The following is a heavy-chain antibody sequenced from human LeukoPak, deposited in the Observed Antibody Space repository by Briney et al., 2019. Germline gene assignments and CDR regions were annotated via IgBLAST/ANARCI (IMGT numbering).Heavy chain of an antibody. J-gene: IGHJ4*02. Sequence: GGSLRLSCATSGFIFSSYAMSWVRQAPGRGLEWVSSISGSGGSIYYADSVRGRFTISRDNSKNTLYLQMNSLRAEDTAVYYCARGRGSHDYWGQGTLVTVSS. V-gene: IGHV3-23*01. D-gene: IGHD6-13*01. CDR3: ARGRGSHDY. CDR1: GFIFSSYA. CDR2: ISGSGGSI.